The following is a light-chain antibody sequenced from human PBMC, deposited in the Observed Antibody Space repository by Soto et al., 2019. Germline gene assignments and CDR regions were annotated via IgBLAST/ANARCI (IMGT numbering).Light chain of an antibody. CDR1: QNIRSR. CDR2: DAS. CDR3: LQYYNFSWT. V-gene: IGKV1-5*01. J-gene: IGKJ1*01. Sequence: DFQMTQSPSTLSASVGDRVTITCRASQNIRSRLAWFQQKPGKAPKLLIYDASSLESGVPQRFSGSGSGTEFTLTISSLQPDDFASYFCLQYYNFSWTFGQGTKVDIK.